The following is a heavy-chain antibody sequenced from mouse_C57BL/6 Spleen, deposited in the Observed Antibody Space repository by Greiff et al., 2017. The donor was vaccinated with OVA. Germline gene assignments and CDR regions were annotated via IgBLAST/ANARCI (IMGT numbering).Heavy chain of an antibody. J-gene: IGHJ2*01. Sequence: VQLKQPGTELVKPGASVNLSCKASGYTFTSYWMHWVKQRPGQGLEWIGNINPSNGGTNSNEKFKSKTTLTVDKSSSTAYMQLSSLTSEDYAVYYCARDHYSNYDYWGQGTTLTVSS. CDR3: ARDHYSNYDY. CDR1: GYTFTSYW. D-gene: IGHD2-5*01. V-gene: IGHV1-53*01. CDR2: INPSNGGT.